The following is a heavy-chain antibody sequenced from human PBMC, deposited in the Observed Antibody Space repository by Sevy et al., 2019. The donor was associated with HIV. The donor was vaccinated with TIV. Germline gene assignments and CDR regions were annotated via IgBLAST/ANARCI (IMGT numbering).Heavy chain of an antibody. CDR2: ISVYNGNT. V-gene: IGHV1-18*01. CDR3: AREGRGAQVCLMDY. J-gene: IGHJ4*02. CDR1: GYTFSSYD. Sequence: ASVKVSCKASGYTFSSYDISWVRQAPGQGLEWMGWISVYNGNTKYAQKLQDRVTITTDTSTSAAYMELRSLGSDDTALDYRAREGRGAQVCLMDYWGQGTLVTVSS. D-gene: IGHD3-10*01.